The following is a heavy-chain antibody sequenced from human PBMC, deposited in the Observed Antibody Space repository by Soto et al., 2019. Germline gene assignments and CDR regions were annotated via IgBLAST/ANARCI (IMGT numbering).Heavy chain of an antibody. Sequence: GESLKISCKGSGYTFTDYWIGWVRQLPGKGLEWMGIIYPGDSDTRYSPSFQGHVTITVDKSTSTAYLQWNTLKASDTAMYYCAREGKPLGGYSYDYYYYGMDVWGQGTTVTVSS. CDR3: AREGKPLGGYSYDYYYYGMDV. J-gene: IGHJ6*02. CDR2: IYPGDSDT. D-gene: IGHD5-18*01. V-gene: IGHV5-51*01. CDR1: GYTFTDYW.